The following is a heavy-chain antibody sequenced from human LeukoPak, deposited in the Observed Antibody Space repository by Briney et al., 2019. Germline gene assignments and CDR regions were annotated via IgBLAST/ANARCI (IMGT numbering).Heavy chain of an antibody. CDR3: ASSIAVAGDY. J-gene: IGHJ4*02. D-gene: IGHD6-19*01. CDR2: IIPIFGTA. Sequence: SVKVSCKASGYTFTDYYMHWVRQAPGQGLEWMGGIIPIFGTADYAQKFQGRVTITADKSTSTAYMELSSLRSEDTAVYYCASSIAVAGDYWGQGTLVTVSS. CDR1: GYTFTDYY. V-gene: IGHV1-69*06.